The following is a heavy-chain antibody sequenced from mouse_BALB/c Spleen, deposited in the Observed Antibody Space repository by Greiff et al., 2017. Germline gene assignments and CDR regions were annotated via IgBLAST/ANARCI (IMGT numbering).Heavy chain of an antibody. CDR3: AREATATGAMDY. D-gene: IGHD1-2*01. CDR2: IWSDGST. V-gene: IGHV2-6-2*01. CDR1: GFSLTSYG. Sequence: VKLMESGPDLVAPSQSLSITCTVSGFSLTSYGVHWVRQPPGKGLEWLVVIWSDGSTTYNSALKSRLSISKDNSKSQVFLKMNSLQTDDTAMYYCAREATATGAMDYWGQGTSVTVSS. J-gene: IGHJ4*01.